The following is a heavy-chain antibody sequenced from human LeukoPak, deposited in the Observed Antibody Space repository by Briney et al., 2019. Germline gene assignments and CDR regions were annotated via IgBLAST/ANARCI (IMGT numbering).Heavy chain of an antibody. D-gene: IGHD6-13*01. V-gene: IGHV4-34*01. CDR3: ARGGQLATFDY. Sequence: SETLSLTCAVYGGSFSGYYWSWIRQPPGKGLEWIGEINHSGSTNYNPSLKSRVTILVDTSKNQFSLKLSSVTAADTAVYYCARGGQLATFDYWGQGTLVTVSS. CDR2: INHSGST. J-gene: IGHJ4*02. CDR1: GGSFSGYY.